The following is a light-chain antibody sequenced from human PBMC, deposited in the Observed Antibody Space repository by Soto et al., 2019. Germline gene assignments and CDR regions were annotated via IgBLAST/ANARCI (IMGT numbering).Light chain of an antibody. J-gene: IGLJ1*01. V-gene: IGLV2-14*01. Sequence: QSALTQPASVSGFAGPAITISCTGTSSDVAYYNHVSWYQQHPGKAPKLLIYEVNNRPSGVSHRFYGSKSGNTASLTISGPQAEYEAAYYCTSFASTNTHVLGSGTKVTVL. CDR1: SSDVAYYNH. CDR2: EVN. CDR3: TSFASTNTHV.